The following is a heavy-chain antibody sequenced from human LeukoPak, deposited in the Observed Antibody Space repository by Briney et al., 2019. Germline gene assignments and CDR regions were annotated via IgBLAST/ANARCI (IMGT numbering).Heavy chain of an antibody. D-gene: IGHD5-18*01. CDR2: IYYSGST. V-gene: IGHV4-59*01. CDR3: ARGPSSGYSYG. CDR1: GGSISSYY. Sequence: SETLSLTCTVTGGSISSYYWSWIRQPPGKRLERIGYIYYSGSTNYNPSLKSRVTISVDTSKNQFSLKLSSVTAADTAVYYCARGPSSGYSYGWGQGTLVTVSS. J-gene: IGHJ4*02.